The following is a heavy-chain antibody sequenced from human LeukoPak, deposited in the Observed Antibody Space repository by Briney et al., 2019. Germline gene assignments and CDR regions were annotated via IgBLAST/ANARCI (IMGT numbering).Heavy chain of an antibody. V-gene: IGHV3-7*04. D-gene: IGHD6-13*01. CDR2: IKQDGSDK. CDR3: ARGSIAAAGTGDY. Sequence: GGSLRLSCAASEFTFRNYWMSWVRQAPGKGLEWVANIKQDGSDKYYVDSVKGRFTISRDNAKNSLYLQMNSLRAEDTAVYYCARGSIAAAGTGDYWGQGTLVTVSS. J-gene: IGHJ4*02. CDR1: EFTFRNYW.